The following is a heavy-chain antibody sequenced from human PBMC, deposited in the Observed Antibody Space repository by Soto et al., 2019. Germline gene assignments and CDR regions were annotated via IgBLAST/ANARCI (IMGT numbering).Heavy chain of an antibody. D-gene: IGHD6-19*01. CDR3: ATGYSSGWDAFDI. V-gene: IGHV1-24*01. CDR2: FDPEDGET. Sequence: GASVKVSCKVSGYTLTELSMHWVRQAPGKGLEWMGGFDPEDGETIYAQKFQGRVTMTEDTSTDTAYMELSSLRFEDTAVYYCATGYSSGWDAFDIWGQGTMVTVSS. J-gene: IGHJ3*02. CDR1: GYTLTELS.